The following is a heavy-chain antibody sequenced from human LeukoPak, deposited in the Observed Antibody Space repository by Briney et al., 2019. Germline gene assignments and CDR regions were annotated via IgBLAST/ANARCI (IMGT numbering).Heavy chain of an antibody. V-gene: IGHV4-39*07. CDR2: INRSGST. D-gene: IGHD5-18*01. J-gene: IGHJ6*03. Sequence: PSQTLSLTCTVSGGSISSGSYYWSWIRQPPGKGLEWIGEINRSGSTNYNPSLKSRVTISVDTSKNQFSLRLSSVTAADTAVYYCARTTEGGYTYDYFYYYYMDVWGKGTTVTISS. CDR1: GGSISSGSYY. CDR3: ARTTEGGYTYDYFYYYYMDV.